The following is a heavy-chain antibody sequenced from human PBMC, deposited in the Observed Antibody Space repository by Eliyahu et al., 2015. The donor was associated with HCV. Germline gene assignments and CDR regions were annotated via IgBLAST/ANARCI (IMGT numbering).Heavy chain of an antibody. V-gene: IGHV4-34*01. D-gene: IGHD3-22*01. J-gene: IGHJ6*02. CDR3: ARVVGGLWLLPTEGMDV. CDR2: INHSGST. CDR1: GGSFSXXY. Sequence: QVQLQQWGAGLLKPSETLSLTCAVYGGSFSXXYWSWIRQPPGKGLEWIGEINHSGSTNYXPSLKXRVTISVDTSKNQFSLKLSSVTAADTAVYYCARVVGGLWLLPTEGMDVWGQGTTVTVSS.